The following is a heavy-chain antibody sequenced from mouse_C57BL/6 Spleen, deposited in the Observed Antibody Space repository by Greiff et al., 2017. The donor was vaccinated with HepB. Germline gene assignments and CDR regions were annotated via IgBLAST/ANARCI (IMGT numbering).Heavy chain of an antibody. D-gene: IGHD6-2*01. V-gene: IGHV5-16*01. J-gene: IGHJ1*03. Sequence: EVKLQESEGGLVQPGSSMKLSCTASGFTFSDYYMAWVRQVPEKGLEWVANINYDGSSTYYLDSLKSRFIISRDNAKNILYLQMSSLKSEDTATYYCARAPLWDWYFDVWGTGTTVTVSS. CDR3: ARAPLWDWYFDV. CDR1: GFTFSDYY. CDR2: INYDGSST.